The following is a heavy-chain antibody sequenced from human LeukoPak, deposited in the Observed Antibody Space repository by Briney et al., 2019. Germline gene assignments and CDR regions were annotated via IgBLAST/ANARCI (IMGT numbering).Heavy chain of an antibody. Sequence: PGGSLRLSCAASGFTFSSYEMNWVRQAPGKGLEWVAYISSSGSTIYYADSVKGRFTISRDNAKNSLYLKMNSLRAEDMADYYCARDGGGYCSGGSCRGLDYWGQGTLVTVSS. D-gene: IGHD2-15*01. V-gene: IGHV3-48*03. CDR1: GFTFSSYE. CDR3: ARDGGGYCSGGSCRGLDY. CDR2: ISSSGSTI. J-gene: IGHJ4*01.